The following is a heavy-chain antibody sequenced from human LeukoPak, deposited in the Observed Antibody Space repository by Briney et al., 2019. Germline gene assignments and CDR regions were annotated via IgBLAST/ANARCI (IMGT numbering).Heavy chain of an antibody. V-gene: IGHV1-69*13. CDR3: ARDLVAAAGFDH. D-gene: IGHD6-13*01. CDR2: IIPIFGTA. J-gene: IGHJ4*02. CDR1: GGTFSSYA. Sequence: SVKVSCKASGGTFSSYAISWVRQAPGQGLEWMGGIIPIFGTANYAQKFQGRVTITADESTSTAYMELSSLRSEDTAVYYCARDLVAAAGFDHWGQGTLVTVCS.